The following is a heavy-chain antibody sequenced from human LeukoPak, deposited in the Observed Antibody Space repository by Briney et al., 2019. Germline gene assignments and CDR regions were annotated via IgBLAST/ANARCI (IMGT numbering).Heavy chain of an antibody. Sequence: GGSLRLSCAASGFTFSSYSMNWVRQAPGKGLEWVSSISSSSSYIYYADSVRGRFTISRDNAKNSLYLQMNSLRAEDTAVYYCARDALTIFGVVTHFDYWGQGTLVTVSS. D-gene: IGHD3-3*01. CDR2: ISSSSSYI. CDR3: ARDALTIFGVVTHFDY. CDR1: GFTFSSYS. J-gene: IGHJ4*02. V-gene: IGHV3-21*01.